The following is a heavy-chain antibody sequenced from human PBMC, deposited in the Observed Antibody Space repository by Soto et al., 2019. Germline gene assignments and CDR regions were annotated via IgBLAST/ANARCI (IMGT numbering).Heavy chain of an antibody. CDR3: ARAHAPTLPFDY. Sequence: SETLSLTCTVSGGSIRNVYWSWIRQAPGKGLEWIGFIFHSGNAKYNPSLKSRVTISVDTSKNQFSLSLDSVTAADTAVYFCARAHAPTLPFDYWGQGTLVTVSS. V-gene: IGHV4-59*01. J-gene: IGHJ4*01. CDR2: IFHSGNA. CDR1: GGSIRNVY. D-gene: IGHD2-15*01.